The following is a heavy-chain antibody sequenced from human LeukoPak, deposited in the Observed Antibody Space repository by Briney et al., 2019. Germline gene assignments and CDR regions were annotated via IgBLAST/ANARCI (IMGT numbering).Heavy chain of an antibody. V-gene: IGHV4-59*08. CDR3: PRHCSGRSCYHTFDY. CDR2: IYYSGST. Sequence: PSETLSLTCTVSGGSISSYYWSWIRQPPGKGLEWIGCIYYSGSTNYNPSLKSRVTISVDTSKNQFSLKLSSVTAADTAVYYCPRHCSGRSCYHTFDYWGQGTLVTVSS. CDR1: GGSISSYY. D-gene: IGHD2-15*01. J-gene: IGHJ4*02.